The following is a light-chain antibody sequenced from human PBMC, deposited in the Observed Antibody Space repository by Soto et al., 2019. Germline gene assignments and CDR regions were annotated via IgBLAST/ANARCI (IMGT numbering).Light chain of an antibody. CDR3: TSYTGDDFTFV. CDR1: SSDIGTYDY. V-gene: IGLV2-8*01. Sequence: QSFLTQPPSASGSLGQSVTISCTGTSSDIGTYDYVSWYQQHPGRAPKLIIFEVSKRPLGVPDRFSGSKSGNTASLIVSGLQSDDEAEYHCTSYTGDDFTFVFGTGTKVTVL. CDR2: EVS. J-gene: IGLJ1*01.